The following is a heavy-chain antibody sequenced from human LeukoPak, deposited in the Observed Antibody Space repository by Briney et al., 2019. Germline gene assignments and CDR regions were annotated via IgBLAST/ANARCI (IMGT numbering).Heavy chain of an antibody. J-gene: IGHJ4*02. Sequence: GGSLRLSCAASGFSINDYVRTWVRQPPGKGLEWVWLIIWDGRSKYYADSVKGRFTISRDNSKNSLYLQMNSLRTEDTAVYYCAKSPFSRGFYFDYWRQGTLVSVSS. CDR2: IIWDGRSK. D-gene: IGHD2-2*01. CDR1: GFSINDYV. CDR3: AKSPFSRGFYFDY. V-gene: IGHV3-43*02.